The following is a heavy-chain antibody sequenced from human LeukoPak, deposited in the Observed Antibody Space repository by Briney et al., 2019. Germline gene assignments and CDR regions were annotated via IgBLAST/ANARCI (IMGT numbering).Heavy chain of an antibody. V-gene: IGHV1-8*01. CDR3: ARDGYRLSGYFYYMDV. CDR1: GYTFTSYD. D-gene: IGHD2-2*03. CDR2: MNPNSGNT. Sequence: ASVKVSCKASGYTFTSYDINWVRQATGQGLEWMGWMNPNSGNTGYAQKFQGRVTMTRNTSISTAYMELRSLRSDDTAVYYCARDGYRLSGYFYYMDVWGKGTTVTVSS. J-gene: IGHJ6*03.